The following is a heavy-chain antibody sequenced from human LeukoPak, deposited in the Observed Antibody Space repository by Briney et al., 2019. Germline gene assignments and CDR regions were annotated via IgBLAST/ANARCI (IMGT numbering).Heavy chain of an antibody. J-gene: IGHJ4*02. Sequence: GGSLRLSCAASGFTFSSYGMHWVRQAPGKGLEWVAFIRYDGTNRYYADSVKGRFTISRDNSKKTLHLQMNSLRAEDTAVYYCVPPIWSGEQYSISYWGQGTLVTVAS. V-gene: IGHV3-30*02. CDR3: VPPIWSGEQYSISY. D-gene: IGHD3-10*01. CDR1: GFTFSSYG. CDR2: IRYDGTNR.